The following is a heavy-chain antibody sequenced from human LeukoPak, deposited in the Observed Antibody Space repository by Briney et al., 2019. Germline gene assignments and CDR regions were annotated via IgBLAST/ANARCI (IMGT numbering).Heavy chain of an antibody. CDR1: GGSISSSSYY. Sequence: PSETLSLTCTVSGGSISSSSYYWGWIRQPPGKGLEWIGYIYYSGSTYYNPSLKSRVTISVDTSKNQFSLKLSSVTAADTAVYFLARGASTITFSGPLGKGVWGQGA. V-gene: IGHV4-30-4*08. D-gene: IGHD4-11*01. J-gene: IGHJ6*02. CDR2: IYYSGST. CDR3: ARGASTITFSGPLGKGV.